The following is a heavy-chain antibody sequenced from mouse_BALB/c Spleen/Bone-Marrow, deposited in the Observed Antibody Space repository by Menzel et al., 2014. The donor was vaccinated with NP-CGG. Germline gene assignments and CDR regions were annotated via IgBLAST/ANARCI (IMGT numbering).Heavy chain of an antibody. Sequence: QVQLQQSGPELVKPGASVKISCKASGYAFSSSWMNWVKQRPGQGLEWIGRIFPGDGDTYYNGKFKGKATLTADKSSSTAYMQLSSLTSVDSAVYFCARSDGYRAMDYRGQGTSVTVSS. CDR3: ARSDGYRAMDY. CDR1: GYAFSSSW. D-gene: IGHD2-3*01. CDR2: IFPGDGDT. J-gene: IGHJ4*01. V-gene: IGHV1-82*01.